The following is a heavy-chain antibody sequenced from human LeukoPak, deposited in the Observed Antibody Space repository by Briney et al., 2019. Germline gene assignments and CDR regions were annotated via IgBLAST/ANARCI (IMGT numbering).Heavy chain of an antibody. CDR3: ARGSPSYVYYGIDV. V-gene: IGHV4-30-2*01. CDR1: SGSISGAGYS. CDR2: VYASGTT. Sequence: SETLSLTCVVSSGSISGAGYSWSWIRQAPGKGLEWLGYVYASGTTYYNPSLKSRVTISVDRSKNHFSLRLSSVTAADTAVYYCARGSPSYVYYGIDVWGQGTTVTVSS. D-gene: IGHD3-16*01. J-gene: IGHJ6*02.